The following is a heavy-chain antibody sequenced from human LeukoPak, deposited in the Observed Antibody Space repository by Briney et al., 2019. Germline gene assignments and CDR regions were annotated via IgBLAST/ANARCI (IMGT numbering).Heavy chain of an antibody. CDR1: GYTFTGYY. J-gene: IGHJ6*02. Sequence: ASVKVSCKASGYTFTGYYMHWVRQAPGQGLEWMGWINPNSGGTNYAQKFQGWVTMTRDTSISTAYMELSRLRSDDTAVYYCAREGTTVTTGGMDVWGQGTTVTVSS. CDR3: AREGTTVTTGGMDV. D-gene: IGHD4-17*01. CDR2: INPNSGGT. V-gene: IGHV1-2*04.